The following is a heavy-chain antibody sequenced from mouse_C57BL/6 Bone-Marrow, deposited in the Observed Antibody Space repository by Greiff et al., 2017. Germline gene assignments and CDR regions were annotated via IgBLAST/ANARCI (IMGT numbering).Heavy chain of an antibody. J-gene: IGHJ2*01. D-gene: IGHD1-1*01. Sequence: EVKLMESGGGLVKPGGSLKLSCAASGFTFSDYGMHWVRQAPEKGLEWVAYISSGSSTIYYADTVKGRFTISRDNTKNTLFLQMTSLRSEDTAMYYCARGDYGSGDGDFDDWGQGTTLTVSS. CDR1: GFTFSDYG. V-gene: IGHV5-17*01. CDR2: ISSGSSTI. CDR3: ARGDYGSGDGDFDD.